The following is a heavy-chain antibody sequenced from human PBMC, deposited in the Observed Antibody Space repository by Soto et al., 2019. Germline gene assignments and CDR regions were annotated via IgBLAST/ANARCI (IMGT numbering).Heavy chain of an antibody. CDR2: IYYSGST. D-gene: IGHD1-20*01. CDR1: GGPISSYY. J-gene: IGHJ4*02. Sequence: ETLSLTCTVSGGPISSYYWSWIRQPPGKGLEWIGYIYYSGSTNYNPSLKSRVTISVDTSKNQFSLKLSSVTAADTAVYYCARPTYNSGSPFDYWGQGTLVTVSS. CDR3: ARPTYNSGSPFDY. V-gene: IGHV4-59*01.